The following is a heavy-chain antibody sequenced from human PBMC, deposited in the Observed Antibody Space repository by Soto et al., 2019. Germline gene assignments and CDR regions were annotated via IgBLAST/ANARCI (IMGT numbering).Heavy chain of an antibody. D-gene: IGHD2-21*02. CDR1: GYIFSNQW. CDR3: ARRVLRVTHFDY. V-gene: IGHV5-51*01. J-gene: IGHJ4*02. Sequence: GESLKISCKGSGYIFSNQWIGWVRQVPGKGLECMGIIYPGDSDTRYSPSFQGQVTISADKSISTAYLQWNSLKASDTAMYYYARRVLRVTHFDYWGQGTLVTVSS. CDR2: IYPGDSDT.